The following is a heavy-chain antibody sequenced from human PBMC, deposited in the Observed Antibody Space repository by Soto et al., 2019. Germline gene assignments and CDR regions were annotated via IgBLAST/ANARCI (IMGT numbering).Heavy chain of an antibody. V-gene: IGHV3-73*02. D-gene: IGHD2-21*02. Sequence: EVQLVESGGGLVQPGGSLKLSCAASGFTFSGSAMHWLRQASGKGLEWVGRIRDKANSYATAYTASVKGRFTISRDDSKNTAYLQMNSLKTEDTAVYSCTRLYCGGDCDFDSWGQGTLVTVSS. CDR3: TRLYCGGDCDFDS. CDR2: IRDKANSYAT. CDR1: GFTFSGSA. J-gene: IGHJ4*02.